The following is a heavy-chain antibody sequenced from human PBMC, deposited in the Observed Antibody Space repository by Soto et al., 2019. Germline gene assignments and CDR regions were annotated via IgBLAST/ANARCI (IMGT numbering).Heavy chain of an antibody. V-gene: IGHV4-59*08. CDR1: GGSISSYY. Sequence: SETLSLTCTVSGGSISSYYWSWIRQPPGKGLEWIGYIHYSGTTNYNPSLKSRVTISIDTSKSQFSLKLSSVTAADTAVYYCTRQGLSLFDYWGQGTLVTVSS. CDR3: TRQGLSLFDY. J-gene: IGHJ4*02. CDR2: IHYSGTT. D-gene: IGHD2-2*01.